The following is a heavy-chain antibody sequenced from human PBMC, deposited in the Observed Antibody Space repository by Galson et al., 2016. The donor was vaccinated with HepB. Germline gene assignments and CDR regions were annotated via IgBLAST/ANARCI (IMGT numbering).Heavy chain of an antibody. V-gene: IGHV3-11*04. CDR2: TPGSGSYE. D-gene: IGHD5-24*01. CDR1: GFIFSDYY. J-gene: IGHJ4*02. Sequence: SLRLSCAASGFIFSDYYMNWIRQAPGKGLEWDSYTPGSGSYEYYADSVRGRFAISRDNARNAVFLQMNSLRAEDTAVYYCVRAAYKNGYRYFDQWGQGTLVTVSS. CDR3: VRAAYKNGYRYFDQ.